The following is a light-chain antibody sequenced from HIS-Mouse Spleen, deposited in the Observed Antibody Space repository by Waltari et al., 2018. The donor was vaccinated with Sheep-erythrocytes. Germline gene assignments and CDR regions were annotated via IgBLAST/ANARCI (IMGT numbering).Light chain of an antibody. Sequence: SYELTQPPSVSVSPGQTASITCSGDKLGDKYACWYHQKPGQSPVLVIYQDSKRHSGIPERFSGSNSGNTATLTISGTQAMDEADYYCQAWDSSTVVFGGGTKLTVL. V-gene: IGLV3-1*01. CDR1: KLGDKY. CDR2: QDS. J-gene: IGLJ2*01. CDR3: QAWDSSTVV.